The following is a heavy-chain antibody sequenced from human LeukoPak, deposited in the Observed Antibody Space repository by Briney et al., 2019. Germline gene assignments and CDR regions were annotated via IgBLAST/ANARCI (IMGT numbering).Heavy chain of an antibody. V-gene: IGHV4-34*01. Sequence: SETLSLTCAVYGLSFSGYYWSWIRQPPGKGLEWIVEINHSGSTNYNPSLKSRVTISVDTSNNQFSLKLSAVTAADTAVYYCARDVWSGSNDAFDIWGQGTMVTVSS. D-gene: IGHD3-3*01. CDR3: ARDVWSGSNDAFDI. CDR2: INHSGST. CDR1: GLSFSGYY. J-gene: IGHJ3*02.